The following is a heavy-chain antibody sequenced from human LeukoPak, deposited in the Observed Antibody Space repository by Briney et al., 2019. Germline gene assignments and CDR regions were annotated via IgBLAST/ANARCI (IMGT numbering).Heavy chain of an antibody. D-gene: IGHD6-13*01. V-gene: IGHV1-8*01. CDR1: GYTFTSYD. CDR3: ARDPRYSSSWWSHDPEYYFDY. J-gene: IGHJ4*02. CDR2: MNPNSGNT. Sequence: ASVKVSCKASGYTFTSYDINWVRQATGQGLEWMGWMNPNSGNTGYAQKFQGRVTMTRDTSTSTVYMELSSLRSVDTAVYYCARDPRYSSSWWSHDPEYYFDYWGQGTLVTVSS.